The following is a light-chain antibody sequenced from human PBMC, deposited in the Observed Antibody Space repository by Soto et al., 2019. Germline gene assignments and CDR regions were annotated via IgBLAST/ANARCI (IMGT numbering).Light chain of an antibody. CDR3: ETWDSDTRV. J-gene: IGLJ2*01. CDR2: LEGSGSY. V-gene: IGLV4-60*02. Sequence: QPVLTQSSSASASLGSSVKLTCTLSSGHSGYIIAWHQQQPGKAPRYLMKLEGSGSYNKGSGVPDRFSGSSFGADRYLTISNLQFEDEADSYCETWDSDTRVFGGGTKVTVL. CDR1: SGHSGYI.